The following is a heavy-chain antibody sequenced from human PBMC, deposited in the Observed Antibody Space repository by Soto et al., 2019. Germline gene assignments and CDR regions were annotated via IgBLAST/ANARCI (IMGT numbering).Heavy chain of an antibody. CDR1: GYSLTKYW. J-gene: IGHJ6*02. CDR3: ARTSAAGKYYYGMDV. Sequence: GESLKISCKGSGYSLTKYWIGWVRQMPGKGLEWMGIIYPGDSDTRYSPSFQGQVTISADKSISTAYLQWSSLKASDTAMYYCARTSAAGKYYYGMDVWGQGTTVTVSS. CDR2: IYPGDSDT. D-gene: IGHD6-13*01. V-gene: IGHV5-51*01.